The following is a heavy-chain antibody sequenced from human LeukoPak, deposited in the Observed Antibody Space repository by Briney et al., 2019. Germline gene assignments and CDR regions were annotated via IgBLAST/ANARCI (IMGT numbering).Heavy chain of an antibody. CDR1: GGSFGDSY. V-gene: IGHV4-34*01. CDR2: INQSGST. CDR3: ARNGWYSFEY. D-gene: IGHD6-19*01. J-gene: IGHJ4*02. Sequence: SETLSLTCAVYGGSFGDSYWSWIRQPPGKGLEWIGEINQSGSTNYNPSLKSRVTISVDTSKNQFYLQMNSVTAADTAVYYCARNGWYSFEYCGQGTLVTVSS.